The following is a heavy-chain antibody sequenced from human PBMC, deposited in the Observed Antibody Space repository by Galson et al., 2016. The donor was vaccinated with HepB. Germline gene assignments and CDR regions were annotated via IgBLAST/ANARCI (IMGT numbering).Heavy chain of an antibody. J-gene: IGHJ4*02. CDR2: MYHSGTT. V-gene: IGHV4-4*02. CDR1: GGSMSSNYW. CDR3: VRLWFAERTFEY. D-gene: IGHD3-10*01. Sequence: ETLSLTCVVSGGSMSSNYWWSWVRQSPGKGLEWIGSMYHSGTTYYNPSLKSRVTISVDTSKNQISLRLNSVTATDTAVYYCVRLWFAERTFEYWGQGTLVTVPS.